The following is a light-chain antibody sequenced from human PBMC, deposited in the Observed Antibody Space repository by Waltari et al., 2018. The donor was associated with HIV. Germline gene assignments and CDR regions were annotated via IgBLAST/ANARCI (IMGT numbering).Light chain of an antibody. CDR3: ISYTSSSTLPYV. J-gene: IGLJ1*01. CDR2: EVS. CDR1: SSDVGGYNF. V-gene: IGLV2-14*01. Sequence: QSALTQPASVSGSPGQSITISCTGTSSDVGGYNFVSWYQQHPGKAPKLMISEVSNRPSGVSNRFSCSKSGNTASLTISGLQADDEADYYCISYTSSSTLPYVFGTGTKVTVL.